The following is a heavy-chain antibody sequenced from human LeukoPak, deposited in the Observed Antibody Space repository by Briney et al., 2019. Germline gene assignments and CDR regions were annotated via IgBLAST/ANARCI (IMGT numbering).Heavy chain of an antibody. J-gene: IGHJ4*02. V-gene: IGHV4-39*01. CDR3: GRSKKLLWFGEAIGD. CDR1: GGSISSSSYY. D-gene: IGHD3-10*01. Sequence: SETLSLTCTVPGGSISSSSYYWGWIRQPPGKGLEWIGSIYYSGSTYYNPSLKSRVTISVDTSKNQFSLKLSSVTAADTAVYYCGRSKKLLWFGEAIGDWGQGTLVTVSS. CDR2: IYYSGST.